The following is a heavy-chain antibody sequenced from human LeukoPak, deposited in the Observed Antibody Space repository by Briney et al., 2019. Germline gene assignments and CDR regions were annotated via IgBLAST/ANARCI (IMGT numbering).Heavy chain of an antibody. CDR3: ATYDLWTTYYTFQY. Sequence: GGSLRLSCAASGFIFNNYAMSWVRQAPGKGLEWVSSISTTGSTTYYADSVRGRFTISRDNFQNTLSLQMDSLTAADTAVYSCATYDLWTTYYTFQYWGQGTLVSVSS. D-gene: IGHD3-3*01. J-gene: IGHJ4*02. CDR2: ISTTGSTT. CDR1: GFIFNNYA. V-gene: IGHV3-23*01.